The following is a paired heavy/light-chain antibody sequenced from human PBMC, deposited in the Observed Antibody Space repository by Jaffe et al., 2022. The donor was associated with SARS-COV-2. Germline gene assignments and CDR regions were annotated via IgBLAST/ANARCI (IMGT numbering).Light chain of an antibody. V-gene: IGLV1-47*01. J-gene: IGLJ3*02. CDR1: TSNIGTNY. Sequence: QSVLTQSPSASGTPGQRVTISCSGRTSNIGTNYVYWYQQLPGTAPKLLIYRNNQRPSGVPDRFSGSRSGTSASLAISGLRSEDEADYYCAAWDDSLSGWVFGGGTKLTVL. CDR2: RNN. CDR3: AAWDDSLSGWV.
Heavy chain of an antibody. Sequence: QVQLQESGPGLVKPSETLSLTCTVSGDSISSHYWAWIRQPPGKGLEWLAYIYYSGTTNYNPSLKSRVTISVDTSKNQFSLRLRSVTAADTAVYYCARPRTAGTTLEPWFDPWGQGTLVTVSS. V-gene: IGHV4-59*11. D-gene: IGHD1-1*01. CDR2: IYYSGTT. J-gene: IGHJ5*02. CDR3: ARPRTAGTTLEPWFDP. CDR1: GDSISSHY.